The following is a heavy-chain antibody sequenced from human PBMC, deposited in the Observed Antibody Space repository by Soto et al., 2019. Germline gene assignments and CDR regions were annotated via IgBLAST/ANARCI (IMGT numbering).Heavy chain of an antibody. CDR2: ISSSSSYI. Sequence: GGSLRLSCAASGFTFSSYSMNWVRQAPGKGLEWVSSISSSSSYIYYADSVKGRFTISRDNAKNSLYLQMNSLRAEDTAVYYCARDLRTPGGYYYMDVWGKGTTVTVSS. D-gene: IGHD1-1*01. V-gene: IGHV3-21*01. CDR1: GFTFSSYS. CDR3: ARDLRTPGGYYYMDV. J-gene: IGHJ6*03.